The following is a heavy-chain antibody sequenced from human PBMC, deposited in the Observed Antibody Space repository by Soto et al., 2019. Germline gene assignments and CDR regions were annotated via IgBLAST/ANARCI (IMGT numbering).Heavy chain of an antibody. CDR2: ISTYNGDR. J-gene: IGHJ4*02. V-gene: IGHV1-18*01. Sequence: QVLLVQSGAEVKKPGASVKVACKASGYTFTNYGISWVRQAPGQGLEWLGWISTYNGDRDFAQKVQGRVTMTTDTSTTTAYMELRSLRSDDTAVYYCARSRAGGTWEQYPAFCFDCWGQGALVTVSS. CDR1: GYTFTNYG. CDR3: ARSRAGGTWEQYPAFCFDC. D-gene: IGHD1-26*01.